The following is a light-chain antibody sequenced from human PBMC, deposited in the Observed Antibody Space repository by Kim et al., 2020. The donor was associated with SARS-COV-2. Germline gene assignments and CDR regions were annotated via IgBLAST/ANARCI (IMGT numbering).Light chain of an antibody. Sequence: LSPGERATPSCRASQSVSSAYLAWYQQKPGQAPRLLIYATSFRAAGIPDRFSGSGSGTDFTLTISRLEPEDFAVYSCQQYGTSRTFGQGTKVDIK. CDR1: QSVSSAY. CDR2: ATS. CDR3: QQYGTSRT. V-gene: IGKV3-20*01. J-gene: IGKJ1*01.